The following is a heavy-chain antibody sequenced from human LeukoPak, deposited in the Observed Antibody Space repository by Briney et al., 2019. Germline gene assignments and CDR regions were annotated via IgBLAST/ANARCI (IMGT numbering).Heavy chain of an antibody. D-gene: IGHD4/OR15-4a*01. CDR1: GFIFSNYE. J-gene: IGHJ4*02. V-gene: IGHV3-48*03. CDR3: AREVPSMDY. CDR2: ISSSGSTI. Sequence: GGSLGLSCAASGFIFSNYEMNWVRQAPGKGLEWVSYISSSGSTIYYADSVKGRFTISRDNAKNSLYLQMNSLRAEDTAVYYCAREVPSMDYWGQGTLVTVSS.